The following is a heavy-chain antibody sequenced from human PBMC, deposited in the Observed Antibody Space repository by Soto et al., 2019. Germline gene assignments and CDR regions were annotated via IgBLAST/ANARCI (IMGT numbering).Heavy chain of an antibody. CDR1: GFTFSSYD. Sequence: GGSLRLSCAASGFTFSSYDMHWVRQATGKGLEWVSAIGTAGDTYYPGSVKGRFTISRENAKNSLYLQMNSLRAEDTAVYYCARGLSYSSSAPFDYWGQGTLVTVSS. J-gene: IGHJ4*02. V-gene: IGHV3-13*01. CDR3: ARGLSYSSSAPFDY. CDR2: IGTAGDT. D-gene: IGHD6-6*01.